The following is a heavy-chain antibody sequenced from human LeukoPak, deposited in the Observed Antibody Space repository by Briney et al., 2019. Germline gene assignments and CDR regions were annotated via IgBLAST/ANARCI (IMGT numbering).Heavy chain of an antibody. CDR3: ARVKGAAAGLKHGYFDY. CDR1: GYTFTGYY. J-gene: IGHJ4*02. Sequence: ASVKVSCKASGYTFTGYYMHWVRQAPGQGLEWMGRINPNGGGTNYAQKFQGRVTMTRDTSISTAYMELSRLRSDGTAVYYCARVKGAAAGLKHGYFDYWGQGTLVTVSS. D-gene: IGHD6-13*01. V-gene: IGHV1-2*06. CDR2: INPNGGGT.